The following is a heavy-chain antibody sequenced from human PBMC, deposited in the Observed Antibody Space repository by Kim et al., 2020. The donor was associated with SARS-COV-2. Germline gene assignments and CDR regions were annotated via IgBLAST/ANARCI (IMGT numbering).Heavy chain of an antibody. CDR1: GFTVSSNY. CDR2: IYSGGST. Sequence: GGSLRLSCAASGFTVSSNYMSWVRQAPGKGLEWVSVIYSGGSTYYADSVKGRFTISRHNSKNTLYLQMNNLRAGDTAVYYCAREYYDFWSGYHYYMDVWGKGTTVTVS. D-gene: IGHD3-3*01. V-gene: IGHV3-53*01. CDR3: AREYYDFWSGYHYYMDV. J-gene: IGHJ6*03.